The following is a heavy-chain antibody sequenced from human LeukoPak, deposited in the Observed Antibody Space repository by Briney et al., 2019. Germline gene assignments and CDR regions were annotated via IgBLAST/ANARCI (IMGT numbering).Heavy chain of an antibody. CDR3: AKLGGVVVAASDY. V-gene: IGHV3-23*05. Sequence: PGGSLRLSCAASGFTFSSSAMNWVRQAPGKGLEWVSAIGSTGISTYYADSVKGRFTISRDNSKNTLYLQMNSLRAEDTAVYYCAKLGGVVVAASDYWGQGTLVTVSS. J-gene: IGHJ4*02. D-gene: IGHD2-15*01. CDR2: IGSTGIST. CDR1: GFTFSSSA.